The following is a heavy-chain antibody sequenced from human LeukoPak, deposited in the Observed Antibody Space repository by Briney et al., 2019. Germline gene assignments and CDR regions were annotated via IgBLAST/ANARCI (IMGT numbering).Heavy chain of an antibody. Sequence: GRSLRLSCAASGFTFSSYAMHWVRQAPGKGLEWVAVISYDGSNKYYADSVKGRFTISRDNSKNTLYLQMNSLRAEDTAVYYCARDSAIGSSSWYATFWYWGQGTLVTVSS. CDR2: ISYDGSNK. CDR3: ARDSAIGSSSWYATFWY. CDR1: GFTFSSYA. J-gene: IGHJ4*02. V-gene: IGHV3-30*04. D-gene: IGHD6-13*01.